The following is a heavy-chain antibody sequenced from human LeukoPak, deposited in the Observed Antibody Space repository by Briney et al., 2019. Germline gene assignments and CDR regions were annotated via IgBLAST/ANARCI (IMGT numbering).Heavy chain of an antibody. V-gene: IGHV4-38-2*02. CDR1: GHSISSAYY. CDR2: VHQSGSN. CDR3: ARLGYCSSTSCYPDV. D-gene: IGHD2-2*01. J-gene: IGHJ6*04. Sequence: SETLSLACTVSGHSISSAYYWGWIRQPPGKGLEWIGSVHQSGSNSYNPSLKSRVTISLDTSNNQVSLNLRFVTAADTAVYYCARLGYCSSTSCYPDVWGKGSTVTVSS.